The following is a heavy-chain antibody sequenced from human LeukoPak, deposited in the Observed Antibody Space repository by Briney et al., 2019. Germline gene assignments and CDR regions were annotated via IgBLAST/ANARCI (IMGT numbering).Heavy chain of an antibody. V-gene: IGHV3-15*01. D-gene: IGHD3-10*01. CDR2: VKSKADDGTT. CDR1: GFSFTNTW. J-gene: IGHJ3*02. CDR3: ATEGGSGSYYGDDAFDT. Sequence: GGSLRLSCEASGFSFTNTWISWVRQAPGKGLEWVGRVKSKADDGTTDYAAPVQGRFTISRDDSKNTLSLQMNSLKTEDTAVYYCATEGGSGSYYGDDAFDTWGQGTMVTVSS.